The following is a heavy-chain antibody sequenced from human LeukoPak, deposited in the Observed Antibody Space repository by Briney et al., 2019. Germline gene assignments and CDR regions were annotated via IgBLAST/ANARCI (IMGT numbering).Heavy chain of an antibody. CDR1: GFTFSDYY. Sequence: PGGSLRLSCAASGFTFSDYYMSWIRQAPGKGLEWVSYISSSGSTIYYADSVKGRFTISRDNAKNSLYLQMNSLRAEDTAVYYCARVKPLTWELLSWAFDYWGQGTLVTVSS. V-gene: IGHV3-11*01. CDR3: ARVKPLTWELLSWAFDY. J-gene: IGHJ4*02. CDR2: ISSSGSTI. D-gene: IGHD1-26*01.